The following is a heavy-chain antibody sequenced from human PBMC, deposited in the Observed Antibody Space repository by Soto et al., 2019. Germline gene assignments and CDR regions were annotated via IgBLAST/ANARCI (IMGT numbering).Heavy chain of an antibody. CDR1: GYTFTSYA. J-gene: IGHJ4*02. V-gene: IGHV1-3*01. CDR3: ARVYCSGGSCYSVPDYFDY. CDR2: INAGNGNT. Sequence: ASVKVSCKASGYTFTSYAIHWVRQAPGQRLEWMGWINAGNGNTKYSQKFQGRVTITRDTSASTAYMELSSLRSEDTAVYYCARVYCSGGSCYSVPDYFDYWGQGTLVTVSS. D-gene: IGHD2-15*01.